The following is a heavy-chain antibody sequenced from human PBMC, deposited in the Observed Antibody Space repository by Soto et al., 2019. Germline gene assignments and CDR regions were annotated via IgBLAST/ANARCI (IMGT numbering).Heavy chain of an antibody. D-gene: IGHD5-12*01. CDR1: GGTFSSYT. CDR2: IIPILGIA. V-gene: IGHV1-69*02. Sequence: SSVKLSCKASGGTFSSYTSSWVRQAPGQGLEWMGRIIPILGIANYAQKFQGRVTITADKSTSTAYMELSSLRSEDTAVYYCARHRDGYKSTLFDYWGQGTLVTVSS. CDR3: ARHRDGYKSTLFDY. J-gene: IGHJ4*02.